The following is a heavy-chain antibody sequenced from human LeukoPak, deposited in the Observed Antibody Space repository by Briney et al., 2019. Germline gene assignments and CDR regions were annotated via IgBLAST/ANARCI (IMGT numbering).Heavy chain of an antibody. Sequence: PGGSLRLSCAASGFTFDDYAMHWVRHAPGKGLEWVSGISWNSGSIGYADSVKGRFTISRDNAKNSLYLQMNSLRAEDTALYYCAKTLGEPVAGTGFDYWGQGTLVTVSS. CDR3: AKTLGEPVAGTGFDY. D-gene: IGHD6-19*01. CDR1: GFTFDDYA. CDR2: ISWNSGSI. V-gene: IGHV3-9*01. J-gene: IGHJ4*02.